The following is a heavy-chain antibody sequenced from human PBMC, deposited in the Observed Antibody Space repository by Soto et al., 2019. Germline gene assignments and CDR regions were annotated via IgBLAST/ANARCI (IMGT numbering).Heavy chain of an antibody. D-gene: IGHD5-12*01. CDR3: AREGEVEMATIQGPPDAFDI. CDR2: ISSSSSYI. J-gene: IGHJ3*02. Sequence: KPWGSLRLSCAASGFTFISYSINFFRHSPLKWLGWVSSISSSSSYIYYADSVKGRFTISRDNAKNSLYLQMNSLRAEDTAVYYCAREGEVEMATIQGPPDAFDIWGQGTMVTVSS. V-gene: IGHV3-21*01. CDR1: GFTFISYS.